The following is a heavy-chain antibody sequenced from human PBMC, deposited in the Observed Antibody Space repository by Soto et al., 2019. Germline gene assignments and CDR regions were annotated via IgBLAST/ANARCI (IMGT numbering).Heavy chain of an antibody. D-gene: IGHD3-3*01. Sequence: EVQLLESGGGLVQPGGSLRLSCAASGFTFSSYAMSWVRQAPGKGLEWVSAISGSGGSTYYADSVKGRFTISRDNSKNTLYLQMNSLRAEDTAVYYCAKDPIMYYDFWSGYPHYYGMDVWGQGTTVTVSS. CDR2: ISGSGGST. CDR3: AKDPIMYYDFWSGYPHYYGMDV. J-gene: IGHJ6*02. CDR1: GFTFSSYA. V-gene: IGHV3-23*01.